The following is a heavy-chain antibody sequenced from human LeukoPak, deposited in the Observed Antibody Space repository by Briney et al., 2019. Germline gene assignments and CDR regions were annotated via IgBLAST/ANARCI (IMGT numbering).Heavy chain of an antibody. V-gene: IGHV4-34*01. CDR3: AVAGEDY. Sequence: PSETLSLTCAVYGGSFSGYYWSWIRQPPGEGLEWIGEINHSGSTNYNPSLKSRVTISVDTSKNQFSLKLSSVTAADTAVYYCAVAGEDYWGQGTLVTVSS. CDR2: INHSGST. J-gene: IGHJ4*02. CDR1: GGSFSGYY. D-gene: IGHD6-19*01.